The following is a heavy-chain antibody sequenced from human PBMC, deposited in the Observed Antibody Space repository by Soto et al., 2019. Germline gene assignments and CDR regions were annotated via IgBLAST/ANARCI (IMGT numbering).Heavy chain of an antibody. CDR2: LIHGGST. V-gene: IGHV4-34*12. CDR3: ARSPLSYDYVRKTWSEVGDSFDI. CDR1: NSSLGAFH. J-gene: IGHJ3*02. Sequence: SETLSLTCAIYNSSLGAFHWTWIRQPPGKGLEWIGELIHGGSTNYNPSLKSRVTFSLDTSKNQFSLQLMPVTAADTAVYYCARSPLSYDYVRKTWSEVGDSFDIWGRGTLVTVSS. D-gene: IGHD3-16*01.